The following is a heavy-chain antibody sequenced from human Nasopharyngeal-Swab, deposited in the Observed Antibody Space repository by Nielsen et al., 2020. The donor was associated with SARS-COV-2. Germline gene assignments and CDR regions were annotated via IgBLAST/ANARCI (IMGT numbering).Heavy chain of an antibody. J-gene: IGHJ4*02. V-gene: IGHV3-74*01. Sequence: GESLKISCAASGFTFSRYWMHWVRQAPGKGLVWVARIKSDGRSTSYADSVKCRFTISRDNAKNTLFLLMNSLRAEDTAVYYCARAYYFDSWGQGTLVTVSS. CDR1: GFTFSRYW. CDR3: ARAYYFDS. CDR2: IKSDGRST.